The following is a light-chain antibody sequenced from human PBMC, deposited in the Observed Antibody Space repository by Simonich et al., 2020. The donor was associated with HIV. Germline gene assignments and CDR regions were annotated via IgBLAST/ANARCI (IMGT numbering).Light chain of an antibody. V-gene: IGLV2-14*01. Sequence: QSALTPPAPVSGSPGQSIPISCTGTSSAVDDYNYVSWYQQHPGQAPQLMIYDFIKRPSGVSNLFSGSKSGTSATLGITGLQTGDEADYYCGTWDSSLSGVFGGGTKLTVL. CDR1: SSAVDDYNY. CDR3: GTWDSSLSGV. J-gene: IGLJ3*02. CDR2: DFI.